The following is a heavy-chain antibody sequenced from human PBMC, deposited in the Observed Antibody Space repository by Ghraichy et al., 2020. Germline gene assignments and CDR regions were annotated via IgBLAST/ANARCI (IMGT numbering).Heavy chain of an antibody. CDR3: ARGPGLRSYYYYGMDV. J-gene: IGHJ6*02. CDR2: IYSGGST. CDR1: GFTVSSNY. V-gene: IGHV3-53*01. D-gene: IGHD4-17*01. Sequence: GESLNISCAASGFTVSSNYMSWVRQAPGKGLEWVSVIYSGGSTYYADSVKGRFTISRDNSKNTLYLQMNSLRAEDTAVYYCARGPGLRSYYYYGMDVWGQGTTVTVSS.